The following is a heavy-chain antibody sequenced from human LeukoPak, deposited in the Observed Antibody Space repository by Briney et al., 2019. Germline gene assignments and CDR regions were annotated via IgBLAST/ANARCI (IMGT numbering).Heavy chain of an antibody. D-gene: IGHD1-26*01. CDR1: GGSFSGYC. CDR2: INHSGST. V-gene: IGHV4-34*01. J-gene: IGHJ6*02. CDR3: AGVGAAVDYYYYGMDV. Sequence: SETLSLTCAVYGGSFSGYCWSWIRQPPGKGLEWIGEINHSGSTNYNPSLKSRVTISVDTSKNQFSLKLSSVTAADTAVYYCAGVGAAVDYYYYGMDVWGQGTTVTVSS.